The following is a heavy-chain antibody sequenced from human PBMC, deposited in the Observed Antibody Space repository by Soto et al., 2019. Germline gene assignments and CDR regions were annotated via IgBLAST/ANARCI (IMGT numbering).Heavy chain of an antibody. CDR3: ARDRPVESGSYHYYYGMDV. CDR1: GYTFTSYG. J-gene: IGHJ6*02. V-gene: IGHV1-18*01. D-gene: IGHD1-26*01. Sequence: QVQLVQSGAEVKKPGASVKVSCKASGYTFTSYGISLVRQAPGQGLEWMGWISAYNGNTNYAQKLQGRVTMTTDTSTSTAYTELRSLRSDDTAVYYCARDRPVESGSYHYYYGMDVWGQGTTVTVSS. CDR2: ISAYNGNT.